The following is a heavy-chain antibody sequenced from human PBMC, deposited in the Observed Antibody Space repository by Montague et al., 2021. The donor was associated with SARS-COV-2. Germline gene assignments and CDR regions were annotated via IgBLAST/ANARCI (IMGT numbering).Heavy chain of an antibody. CDR2: SNESGST. Sequence: SETLSLTCAVYGGSFSNHYWSWIRQSPGKGLEWIGESNESGSTNYNPSLKGRVTISVDTSKNQFSLKLTSVTAADTAVYYCARGATGYWGQGTLVTVSS. D-gene: IGHD1-1*01. V-gene: IGHV4-34*01. CDR3: ARGATGY. CDR1: GGSFSNHY. J-gene: IGHJ4*02.